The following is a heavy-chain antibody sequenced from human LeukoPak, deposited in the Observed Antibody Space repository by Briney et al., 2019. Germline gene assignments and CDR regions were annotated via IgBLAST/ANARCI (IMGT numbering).Heavy chain of an antibody. D-gene: IGHD7-27*01. CDR2: IYYSGST. CDR1: GGFISSGGYY. CDR3: ARGAGVEVDY. Sequence: PSETLSLTCTVSGGFISSGGYYWSWIRQHPGKGLEWIGYIYYSGSTYYNPSLKSRITTSVDTSKNQFSLKLSSVTAADTAVYYCARGAGVEVDYWGQGTLVTVSS. V-gene: IGHV4-31*03. J-gene: IGHJ4*02.